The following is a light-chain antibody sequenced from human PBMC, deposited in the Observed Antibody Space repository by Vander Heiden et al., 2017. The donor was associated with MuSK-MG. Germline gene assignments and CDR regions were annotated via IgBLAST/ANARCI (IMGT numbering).Light chain of an antibody. CDR3: MQAQHTPT. CDR1: QSLLRSNVYNY. Sequence: DLVMTKSPLSLPVTPGEPASISCRSSQSLLRSNVYNYLDWYLQKPGQSQQLLIYLCSNRASGVPDRVSGSGSGTEFNLKISSVEAEDVGVDDCMQAQHTPTFGGGTKVEIK. V-gene: IGKV2-28*01. CDR2: LCS. J-gene: IGKJ4*01.